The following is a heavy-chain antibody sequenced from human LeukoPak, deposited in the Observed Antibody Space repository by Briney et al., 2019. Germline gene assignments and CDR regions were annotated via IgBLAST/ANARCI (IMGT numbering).Heavy chain of an antibody. D-gene: IGHD3-16*01. CDR1: GFTFSVYS. CDR2: ITSNSATI. Sequence: GGSLRLSCAASGFTFSVYSMNWVRQPPGMGLEWVSYITSNSATIQYADSVKGRFTISRGNAKNSLSLQMNSLRDEDTAVYYCARSVGGHFDYWGEGMLVTVSS. V-gene: IGHV3-48*02. J-gene: IGHJ4*02. CDR3: ARSVGGHFDY.